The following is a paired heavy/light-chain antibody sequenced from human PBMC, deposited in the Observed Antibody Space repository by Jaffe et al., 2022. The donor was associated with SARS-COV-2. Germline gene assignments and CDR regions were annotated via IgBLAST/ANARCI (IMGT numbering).Heavy chain of an antibody. CDR1: GFIFSDYG. D-gene: IGHD3-10*01. CDR2: IFYDGSSQ. J-gene: IGHJ4*02. V-gene: IGHV3-33*01. Sequence: QEQLVESGGGVVQPGRSLRLSCAASGFIFSDYGMHWVRQAPGKGLEWVAVIFYDGSSQYYADSVKGRFTISRDNSEDTLYLQMNSLRAEDTAVYYCARDGGWVRGSGSYTYFDYWGQGTLVTVSS. CDR3: ARDGGWVRGSGSYTYFDY.
Light chain of an antibody. CDR3: QQSYTYPWT. J-gene: IGKJ1*01. Sequence: DIQMTQSPSSLSASVGDRVTITCRASQTITSHLNWYQQKPGKAPKLLIYAASSLQSGVPSRFSGSGSGTDFTLTISSLQPEDFATYYCQQSYTYPWTIGHGTKVEIK. CDR2: AAS. V-gene: IGKV1-39*01. CDR1: QTITSH.